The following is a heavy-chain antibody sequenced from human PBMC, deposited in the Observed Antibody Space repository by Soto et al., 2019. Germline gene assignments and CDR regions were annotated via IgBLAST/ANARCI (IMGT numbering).Heavy chain of an antibody. CDR1: GFTFSSYA. D-gene: IGHD2-15*01. Sequence: GGSLRLSCAASGFTFSSYAMTWVRQATGKGLEWVAGISGSGGSTYYADSVKGRFTISRDNSKNTLYLQMNSLRAEDTAVYYCAKDPDIVVVVAATHFDYWGQGTLVTVSS. V-gene: IGHV3-23*01. CDR3: AKDPDIVVVVAATHFDY. J-gene: IGHJ4*02. CDR2: ISGSGGST.